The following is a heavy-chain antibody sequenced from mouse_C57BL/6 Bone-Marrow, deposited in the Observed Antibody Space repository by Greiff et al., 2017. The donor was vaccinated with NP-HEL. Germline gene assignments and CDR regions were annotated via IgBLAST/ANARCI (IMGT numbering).Heavy chain of an antibody. D-gene: IGHD2-5*01. CDR3: ARGGDSNPYSMDY. V-gene: IGHV1-55*01. Sequence: QVQLQQPGAELVKPGASVKMSCKASGYTFTSYWITWVKQRPGQGLEWIGDIYPGSGSTNYNEKFKSKATLTVDTSSSTAYMQLSSLTSEDSAVYDCARGGDSNPYSMDYWGQGTSVTVSS. CDR1: GYTFTSYW. J-gene: IGHJ4*01. CDR2: IYPGSGST.